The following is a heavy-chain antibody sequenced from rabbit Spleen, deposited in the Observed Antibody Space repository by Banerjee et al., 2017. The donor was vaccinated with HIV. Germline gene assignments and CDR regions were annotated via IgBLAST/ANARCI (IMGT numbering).Heavy chain of an antibody. CDR2: INAATAKP. V-gene: IGHV1S45*01. D-gene: IGHD1-1*01. J-gene: IGHJ4*01. Sequence: QEQLVESGGGLVQPEGSLTLTCKASGFSFGGRDVMCWVRQAPGKGLEWIACINAATAKPVYATWAKGRFTISRTSSTTVTLRMTSLTAADTATYVCARDLVAVIGWNFNLWGPGTLVTVS. CDR1: GFSFGGRDV. CDR3: ARDLVAVIGWNFNL.